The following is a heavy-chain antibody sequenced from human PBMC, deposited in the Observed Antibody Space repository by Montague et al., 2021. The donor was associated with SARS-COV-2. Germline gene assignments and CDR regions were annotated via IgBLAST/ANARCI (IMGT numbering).Heavy chain of an antibody. D-gene: IGHD1-1*01. V-gene: IGHV4-4*08. CDR2: IYNSGTT. J-gene: IGHJ4*02. CDR3: ARGHHNNTWYDPGDY. CDR1: GGSISNYY. Sequence: SETLSLTCTVSGGSISNYYWSWIRQTPGKGLEWIGCIYNSGTTNYNPSLKSRVTISTDTSKNHFSLRLTSVTTTDTAVYYCARGHHNNTWYDPGDYWGQGTLVTVSS.